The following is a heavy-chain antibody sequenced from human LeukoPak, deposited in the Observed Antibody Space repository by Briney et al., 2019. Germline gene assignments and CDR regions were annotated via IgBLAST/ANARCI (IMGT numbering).Heavy chain of an antibody. CDR2: LYSDGNT. Sequence: PGGSLRLSCAASGFTFSSYVMHWVRQAPGKGLEWVSVLYSDGNTKYADSVQGRFTISRDNSKNTLYLEMNSLSPDDTAVYYCARGVEPLAANTLAYWGQGTLVTVSS. CDR3: ARGVEPLAANTLAY. J-gene: IGHJ4*02. D-gene: IGHD1-14*01. CDR1: GFTFSSYV. V-gene: IGHV3-53*01.